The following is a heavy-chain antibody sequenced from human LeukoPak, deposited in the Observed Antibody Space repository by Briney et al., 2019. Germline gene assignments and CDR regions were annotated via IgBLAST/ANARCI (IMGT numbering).Heavy chain of an antibody. CDR1: GGSFSGYY. J-gene: IGHJ4*02. V-gene: IGHV4-34*01. CDR3: ASNTYYYDSSGYELVY. D-gene: IGHD3-22*01. Sequence: SETLSLTCAVYGGSFSGYYWSWIRQPPGKGLEWIGEINHSGSTNYNPSLKSRVTISVDTSKNQFSLKLSSVTAADTAVYYCASNTYYYDSSGYELVYWGQGTLVTVSS. CDR2: INHSGST.